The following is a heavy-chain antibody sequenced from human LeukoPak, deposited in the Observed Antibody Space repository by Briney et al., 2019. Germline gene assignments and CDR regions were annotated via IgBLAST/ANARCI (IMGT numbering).Heavy chain of an antibody. Sequence: SETLSLTCTVSGGSISSGDYYWSWLRQPPGTGLEWIEYIYYSGSTYYNPSLKSRVTISVDTSKNQFSLKLSSVTAAGTAVYYCASYGSGTYYFDYWGQGTLVTVSS. V-gene: IGHV4-30-4*01. D-gene: IGHD3-10*01. CDR1: GGSISSGDYY. CDR2: IYYSGST. J-gene: IGHJ4*02. CDR3: ASYGSGTYYFDY.